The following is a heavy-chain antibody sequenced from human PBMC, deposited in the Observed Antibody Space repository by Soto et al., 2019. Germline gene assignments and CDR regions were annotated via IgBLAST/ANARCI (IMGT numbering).Heavy chain of an antibody. CDR3: PAIRPVVVS. Sequence: EVQLVESGGGLVQPGGSLRLSCAASGFTFSDHYMDWVRQAPGKGLEWVGRIKDRGSSYITEYAASVKGRFTISRDDLKNSLYRKINSLKTEDTAVYSCPAIRPVVVSWGQEPLVPVS. J-gene: IGHJ5*02. D-gene: IGHD2-2*01. CDR2: IKDRGSSYIT. V-gene: IGHV3-72*01. CDR1: GFTFSDHY.